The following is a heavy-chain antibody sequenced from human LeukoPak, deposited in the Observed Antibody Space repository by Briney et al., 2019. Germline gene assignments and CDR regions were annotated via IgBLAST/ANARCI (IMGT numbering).Heavy chain of an antibody. CDR2: IHSDGMGT. CDR1: GFTFSSYW. J-gene: IGHJ4*02. D-gene: IGHD3-16*01. CDR3: ARDQGLFDY. Sequence: PGGSLRLSCAASGFTFSSYWMHWIRQAPGKGLVWVSRIHSDGMGTSYADSVRGRFTISRDNAKNTVYLQMNSLRAEDTAVYYCARDQGLFDYWGQGTLVTVSS. V-gene: IGHV3-74*01.